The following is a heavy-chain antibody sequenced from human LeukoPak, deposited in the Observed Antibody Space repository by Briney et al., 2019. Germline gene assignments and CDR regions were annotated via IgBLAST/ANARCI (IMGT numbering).Heavy chain of an antibody. D-gene: IGHD3-10*01. CDR3: ASINYYGSGSYLNYYYYYMDV. CDR2: IYHSGST. Sequence: PSETLSLTCAVSGGSISSSNWWSWVRQPPGKGLEWIWEIYHSGSTNYNPSLKSRVTISVDKSKNQFSLKLSSVTAADTAVYYCASINYYGSGSYLNYYYYYMDVWGKGTPVTVSS. J-gene: IGHJ6*03. CDR1: GGSISSSNW. V-gene: IGHV4-4*02.